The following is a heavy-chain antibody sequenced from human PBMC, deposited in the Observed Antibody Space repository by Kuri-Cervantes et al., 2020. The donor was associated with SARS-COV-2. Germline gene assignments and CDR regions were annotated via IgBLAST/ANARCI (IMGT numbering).Heavy chain of an antibody. CDR3: ARGKAEITMIVVVITSGSYYFVY. V-gene: IGHV4-59*12. D-gene: IGHD3-22*01. CDR2: VYFRGST. CDR1: GGSISSYY. J-gene: IGHJ4*02. Sequence: SETLSLTCTVSGGSISSYYWSWIRQPAGKGLEWIGYVYFRGSTNYNPSLKSRVTISVDTSKNQFSLKLTSVTAADTAVYYCARGKAEITMIVVVITSGSYYFVYWGQGTLVTVSS.